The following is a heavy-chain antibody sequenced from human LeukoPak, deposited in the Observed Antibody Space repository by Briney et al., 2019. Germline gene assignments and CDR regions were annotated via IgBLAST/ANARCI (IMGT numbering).Heavy chain of an antibody. D-gene: IGHD3-10*02. CDR1: GFSFSSYS. CDR2: ISSSSSTI. V-gene: IGHV3-48*01. CDR3: AELGITMIGGV. Sequence: GGSLRLSCAASGFSFSSYSMNWARQSPGKGLEWDSYISSSSSTISYADSVKGRFTLSRDNAKNSLYLQMNSLRAEDTAVYYCAELGITMIGGVWGKGTTVTISS. J-gene: IGHJ6*04.